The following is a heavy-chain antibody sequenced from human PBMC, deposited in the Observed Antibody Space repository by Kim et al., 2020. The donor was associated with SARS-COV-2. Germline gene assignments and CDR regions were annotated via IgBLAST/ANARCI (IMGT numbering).Heavy chain of an antibody. CDR1: GFTFSSYS. V-gene: IGHV3-48*04. Sequence: GGSLRLSCAASGFTFSSYSMNWVRQAPGKGLEWVSYISSSSSTIYYADSVKGRFTISRDNAKNSLYLQMNSLRAEDTAVYYCAREGMERYSYYYYGMDVWGQGTTVTVSS. CDR3: AREGMERYSYYYYGMDV. D-gene: IGHD1-1*01. CDR2: ISSSSSTI. J-gene: IGHJ6*02.